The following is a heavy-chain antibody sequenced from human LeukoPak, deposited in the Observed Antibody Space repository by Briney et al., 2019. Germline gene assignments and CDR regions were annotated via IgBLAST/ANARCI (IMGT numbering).Heavy chain of an antibody. CDR1: GGSIISGGYY. J-gene: IGHJ6*02. CDR3: ARDSAFGEYVMDV. V-gene: IGHV4-31*03. D-gene: IGHD3-10*01. CDR2: IYYTGST. Sequence: SETLSLTCTVSGGSIISGGYYWGWIRQHPGKGLEWIGCIYYTGSTYYNPSLKSRLTISVDTSKNQFSLKLNSVTAADTAVYYCARDSAFGEYVMDVWGQGTTVTVSS.